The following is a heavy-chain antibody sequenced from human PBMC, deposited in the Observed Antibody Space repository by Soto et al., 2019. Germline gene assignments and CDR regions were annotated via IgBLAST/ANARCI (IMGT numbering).Heavy chain of an antibody. Sequence: EVQLVESGGDLVQPGGSLRLSCAASGFTFSSYSMSWVRQAPGQGLEWVSYISSTGTTTYYADSVPGRFAISRDNAKNSLYMQMNSLRAEDTAVYYCVKDSRTYWGQGTLVTVSS. CDR1: GFTFSSYS. J-gene: IGHJ1*01. CDR3: VKDSRTY. CDR2: ISSTGTTT. V-gene: IGHV3-48*01.